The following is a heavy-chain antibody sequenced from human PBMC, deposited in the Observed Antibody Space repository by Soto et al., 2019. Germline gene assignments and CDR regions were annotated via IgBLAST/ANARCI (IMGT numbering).Heavy chain of an antibody. CDR3: ARGLGAYSHGPYDVFDI. Sequence: DSVKVSCKASGYTFTSYAMHWVRQAPGQRLEWMGWINAGNGNTKYSQKFQGRVTITRDTSASTAYMELSSLRSEDTAVYYCARGLGAYSHGPYDVFDIWGQGTMVTVS. CDR1: GYTFTSYA. CDR2: INAGNGNT. D-gene: IGHD5-18*01. V-gene: IGHV1-3*01. J-gene: IGHJ3*02.